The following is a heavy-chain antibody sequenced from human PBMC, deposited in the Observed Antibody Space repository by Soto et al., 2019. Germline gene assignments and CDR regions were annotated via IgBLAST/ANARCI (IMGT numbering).Heavy chain of an antibody. CDR3: AKDSGRHLYYYYGMDV. CDR1: GFTFSSYA. CDR2: ISGSGGST. Sequence: GGSLRLSCAASGFTFSSYAMSWVRQAPGKGLEWVSAISGSGGSTYYADSVKGRFTISRDNSKNTLYLQMNSLRAEDTAVYYCAKDSGRHLYYYYGMDVWGQGTTVTSP. D-gene: IGHD6-25*01. V-gene: IGHV3-23*01. J-gene: IGHJ6*02.